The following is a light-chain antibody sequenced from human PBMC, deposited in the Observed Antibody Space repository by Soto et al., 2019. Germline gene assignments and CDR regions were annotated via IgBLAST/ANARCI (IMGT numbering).Light chain of an antibody. CDR2: GAS. CDR1: QSVSSSY. J-gene: IGKJ1*01. V-gene: IGKV3-20*01. CDR3: QQYVRSGT. Sequence: VLQECLDPPSVPPGERATFSGMASQSVSSSYLAWYQQKPGQAPRLLTYGASSRATGIPDRFSGSGSGTDFTLTISRLEPEDLAVYYCQQYVRSGTFGQGTKVDIK.